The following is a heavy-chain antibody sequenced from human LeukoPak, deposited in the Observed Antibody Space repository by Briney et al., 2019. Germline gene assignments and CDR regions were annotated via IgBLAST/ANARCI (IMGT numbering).Heavy chain of an antibody. CDR2: IYHSGST. V-gene: IGHV4-30-2*01. J-gene: IGHJ4*02. Sequence: SQTLSLTCAVSGGSISSGGYSWSWIRQPPGKGLEWIGYIYHSGSTYCNPSLKSRVTISVDRSKNQFSLKLSSVTAADTAVYYCARASGQLWFFDYWGQGTLVTVSS. D-gene: IGHD5-18*01. CDR1: GGSISSGGYS. CDR3: ARASGQLWFFDY.